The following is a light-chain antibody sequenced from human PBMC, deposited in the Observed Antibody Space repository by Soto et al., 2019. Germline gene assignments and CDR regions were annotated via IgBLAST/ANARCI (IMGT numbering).Light chain of an antibody. J-gene: IGKJ1*01. Sequence: DIQMTQSPSTLSASVGDRVTITCRASQNIYMWLAWYQQKPGKAPRVLINKASTLESGVPSRFSGSGLGTEFTLTIDSLQPDDFATYYCQHFNSFYVAFGHWTRVDVK. CDR1: QNIYMW. CDR3: QHFNSFYVA. CDR2: KAS. V-gene: IGKV1-5*03.